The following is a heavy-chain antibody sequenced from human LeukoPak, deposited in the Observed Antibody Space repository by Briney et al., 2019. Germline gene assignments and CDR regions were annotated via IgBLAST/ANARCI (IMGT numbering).Heavy chain of an antibody. Sequence: ASVKVSCKASGYTFTGYYMHWVRQAPGQGLEWMGWINPNTGDTNYARKFQGRVAMTGDSSISTAYMELSRLRSDDTAVYYCARPPATMVYPMGGYWGQGTLVTVSS. D-gene: IGHD2-8*01. CDR1: GYTFTGYY. CDR3: ARPPATMVYPMGGY. V-gene: IGHV1-2*02. J-gene: IGHJ4*02. CDR2: INPNTGDT.